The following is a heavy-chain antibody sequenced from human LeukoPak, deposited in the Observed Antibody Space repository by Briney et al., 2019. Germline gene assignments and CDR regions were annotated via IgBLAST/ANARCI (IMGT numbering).Heavy chain of an antibody. CDR3: AKDKMYYYDSSGPYYYYYGMDV. V-gene: IGHV3-48*01. CDR1: GFAFNTYS. CDR2: ISSSTTTI. D-gene: IGHD3-22*01. J-gene: IGHJ6*02. Sequence: PGGSLRLSCAASGFAFNTYSMNWVRQAPGKGLEWVSSISSSTTTIYYADSVRGRFTISRDNAKNSLYLQMNSLRAEDTAVYYCAKDKMYYYDSSGPYYYYYGMDVWGQGTTVTVSS.